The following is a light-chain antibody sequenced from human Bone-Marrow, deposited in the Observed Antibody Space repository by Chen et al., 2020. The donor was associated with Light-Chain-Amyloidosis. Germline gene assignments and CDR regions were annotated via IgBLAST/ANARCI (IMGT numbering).Light chain of an antibody. CDR1: QTISRNY. CDR2: GSS. CDR3: QQYGTSTLT. J-gene: IGKJ4*01. V-gene: IGKV3-20*01. Sequence: EIVLTQSQGTLSLSPGEGANLYCRASQTISRNYITLYQQKFGRAPRLLIYGSSSRATGIPDRFTGSGAGADFTLTINRLEPEDFAMYYGQQYGTSTLTHGGGTKVEIK.